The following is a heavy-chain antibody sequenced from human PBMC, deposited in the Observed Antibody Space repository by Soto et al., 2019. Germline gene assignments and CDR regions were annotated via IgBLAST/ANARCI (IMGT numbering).Heavy chain of an antibody. J-gene: IGHJ3*02. D-gene: IGHD2-21*02. Sequence: QVQLVQSGAEVKKPGASVKVSCKVSGYTLTELSMHWVRQAPGKGLEWMGGFDPEDGETIYAKKFQGRVTMTEDTSTDTDYMELSSLRSQDTDVYYCETAHSPLRYHPLLFGAFDICGQGTKVTDSS. CDR2: FDPEDGET. V-gene: IGHV1-24*01. CDR1: GYTLTELS. CDR3: ETAHSPLRYHPLLFGAFDI.